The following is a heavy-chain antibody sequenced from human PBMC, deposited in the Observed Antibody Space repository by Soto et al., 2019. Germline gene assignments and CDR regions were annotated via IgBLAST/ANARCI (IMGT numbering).Heavy chain of an antibody. Sequence: GGSLRLSCAASGFTFSNAWMNWVRQAPGKGLEWVGRIKSKTDGGTTDYAAPVKGRFTISRDDSKNTLYLQMNSLKTEDTAVYYCTATTEVVPAAIFMYYYGMDVWGQGTTVTVSS. V-gene: IGHV3-15*07. CDR1: GFTFSNAW. CDR3: TATTEVVPAAIFMYYYGMDV. J-gene: IGHJ6*02. D-gene: IGHD2-2*01. CDR2: IKSKTDGGTT.